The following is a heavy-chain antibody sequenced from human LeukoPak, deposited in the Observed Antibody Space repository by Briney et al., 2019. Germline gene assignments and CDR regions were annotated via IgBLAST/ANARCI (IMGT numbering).Heavy chain of an antibody. Sequence: GASVKVSCKASGYTFTSYYMHWVRQAPRQGFEWMGIINPSGGSTSYAQKFQGRVTMTRDMSTSTVYMELSSLRSEDTAVYYCARDRSGSYRYWGQGTLVTVSS. D-gene: IGHD1-26*01. V-gene: IGHV1-46*01. CDR2: INPSGGST. CDR1: GYTFTSYY. J-gene: IGHJ4*02. CDR3: ARDRSGSYRY.